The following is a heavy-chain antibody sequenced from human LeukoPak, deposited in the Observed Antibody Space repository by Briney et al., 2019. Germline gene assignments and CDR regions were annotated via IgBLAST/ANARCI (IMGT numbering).Heavy chain of an antibody. CDR1: GGSISSYY. J-gene: IGHJ3*02. V-gene: IGHV4-59*08. D-gene: IGHD6-25*01. Sequence: PSETLSLTCTVSGGSISSYYWSWIRQPPGKGLECIGYIYHSGSTNYNPSLKSRVSISVDTSKNQFSLKLSSVTAADTAVYYCARSAIDAFDIWGQGTMVTVSS. CDR2: IYHSGST. CDR3: ARSAIDAFDI.